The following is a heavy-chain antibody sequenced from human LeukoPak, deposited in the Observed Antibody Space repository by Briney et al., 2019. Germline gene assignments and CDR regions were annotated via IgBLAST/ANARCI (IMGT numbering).Heavy chain of an antibody. CDR3: ATATDHSSGWLDAFDI. V-gene: IGHV1-69*05. CDR2: IIPIFGTA. Sequence: GASVKVSCKASGGTFSSYAISWVRQAPGQGLEWMGGIIPIFGTANYAQKFQGRVTTTTDESTSTAYMELSSLRSEDTAVYYCATATDHSSGWLDAFDIWGQGTMVTVSS. J-gene: IGHJ3*02. D-gene: IGHD6-19*01. CDR1: GGTFSSYA.